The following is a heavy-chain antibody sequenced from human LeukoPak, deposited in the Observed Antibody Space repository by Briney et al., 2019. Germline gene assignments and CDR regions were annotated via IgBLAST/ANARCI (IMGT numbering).Heavy chain of an antibody. CDR3: AKDLRYYDSSGYLDY. Sequence: GGSLRLSCAASGFTFSSYGMHWVRQAPGKGLEWVAVISYDGSNKYYADSVKGRFTISRDNSKNTPYLQMNSLRAEDTAVYYCAKDLRYYDSSGYLDYWGQGTLVTVSS. J-gene: IGHJ4*02. V-gene: IGHV3-30*18. D-gene: IGHD3-22*01. CDR2: ISYDGSNK. CDR1: GFTFSSYG.